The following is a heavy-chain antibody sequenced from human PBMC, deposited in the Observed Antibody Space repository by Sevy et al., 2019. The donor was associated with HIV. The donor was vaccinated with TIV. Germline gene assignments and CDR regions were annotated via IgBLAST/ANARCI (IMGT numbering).Heavy chain of an antibody. Sequence: GGSLRLSCTASGFTFGDYAMSWFRQAPGKGLEWVSFIRSKTYGGTTEYAASLKGRFTISRDDSRNIAYLQMHSLRTEDTAVYYCTRGRPIYGDYGIDYWGQGTLVTVSS. D-gene: IGHD4-17*01. CDR1: GFTFGDYA. CDR3: TRGRPIYGDYGIDY. V-gene: IGHV3-49*03. J-gene: IGHJ4*02. CDR2: IRSKTYGGTT.